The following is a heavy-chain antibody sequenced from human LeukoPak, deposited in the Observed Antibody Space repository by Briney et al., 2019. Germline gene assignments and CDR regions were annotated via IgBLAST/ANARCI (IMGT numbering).Heavy chain of an antibody. J-gene: IGHJ4*02. D-gene: IGHD1-26*01. CDR2: ILYDGSIE. CDR3: AKDIESGSLSYYFDY. CDR1: GFTFNRFG. V-gene: IGHV3-30*18. Sequence: PGRSLRLSCAASGFTFNRFGMHWVRQAPGKGLEWAAVILYDGSIEYYVDSVKGRFTISRDNSKNTLYLQMNSLRAEDTAVYYCAKDIESGSLSYYFDYWGQGTLVTVSS.